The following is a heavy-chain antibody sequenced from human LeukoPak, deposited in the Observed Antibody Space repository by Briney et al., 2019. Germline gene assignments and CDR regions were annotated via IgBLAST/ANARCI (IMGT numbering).Heavy chain of an antibody. CDR3: AKDQRGDYLPYMDV. CDR1: GFTFSSYS. J-gene: IGHJ6*03. V-gene: IGHV3-21*01. D-gene: IGHD4-17*01. Sequence: PGGSLRFSCAASGFTFSSYSMNWVRQAPGKGLEWVSSISSSSSYIYYADSVKGRFTISRDNSKNTLYLQMNSLRAEDTAVYYCAKDQRGDYLPYMDVWGKGTTVTISS. CDR2: ISSSSSYI.